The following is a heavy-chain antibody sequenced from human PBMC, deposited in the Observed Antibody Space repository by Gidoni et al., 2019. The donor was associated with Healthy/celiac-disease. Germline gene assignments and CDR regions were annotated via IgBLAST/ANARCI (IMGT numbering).Heavy chain of an antibody. V-gene: IGHV4-31*01. Sequence: QVQLQESGPGLVKPSQTLSLTCPVPGGSISRGGYYWSWIRQHPGKGLEWIGYIYSSGSTYYNPSLKSLVTISVDTSKNQFSLKLSSVTAADTAVYYCARDRLQKGTIFGVVTYFDYWGQGTLVTVSS. D-gene: IGHD3-3*01. CDR1: GGSISRGGYY. J-gene: IGHJ4*02. CDR2: IYSSGST. CDR3: ARDRLQKGTIFGVVTYFDY.